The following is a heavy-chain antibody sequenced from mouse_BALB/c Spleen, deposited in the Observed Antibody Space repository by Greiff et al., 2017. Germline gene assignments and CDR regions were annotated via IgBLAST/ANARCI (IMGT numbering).Heavy chain of an antibody. J-gene: IGHJ3*01. CDR3: SSTMITTEGVWFAY. CDR2: IHYSGST. D-gene: IGHD2-4*01. Sequence: EVKLMESGPDLVKPSQSLSLTCTVTGYSITSGYSWHWIRQFPGNKLEWMGYIHYSGSTNYNPSLKSRISITRDASKNQFFLQLNSVTTEDTATYYCSSTMITTEGVWFAYWGQGTLVTVSA. V-gene: IGHV3-1*02. CDR1: GYSITSGYS.